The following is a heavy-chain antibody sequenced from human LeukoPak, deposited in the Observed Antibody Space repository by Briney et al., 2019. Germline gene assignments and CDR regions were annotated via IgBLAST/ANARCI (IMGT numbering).Heavy chain of an antibody. Sequence: GGSLRLSCSASGFAFSGYAMHWVRQASGKGLEWVGRIRSKANSYATAYAASVKGRFTISRDDSKNTAYLQMNSLKTEDTAVYYCTRAGYSGSYYAYYYYYGMDVWGQGTTVTVSS. D-gene: IGHD1-26*01. V-gene: IGHV3-73*01. CDR3: TRAGYSGSYYAYYYYYGMDV. CDR2: IRSKANSYAT. J-gene: IGHJ6*02. CDR1: GFAFSGYA.